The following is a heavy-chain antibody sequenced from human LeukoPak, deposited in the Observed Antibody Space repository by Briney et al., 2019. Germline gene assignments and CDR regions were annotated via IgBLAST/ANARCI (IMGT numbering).Heavy chain of an antibody. J-gene: IGHJ4*02. D-gene: IGHD2-21*01. CDR3: APDPTIPSGDTYY. CDR2: IKQDGSEK. Sequence: GGSLRLSCAASGLRFSSYWMSWVRQTPGKGLEWVANIKQDGSEKYYVGSVKGRFTISRDNAKNSLYLQMNGLRAEDTAVYYCAPDPTIPSGDTYYSGQGTLVTVSS. CDR1: GLRFSSYW. V-gene: IGHV3-7*01.